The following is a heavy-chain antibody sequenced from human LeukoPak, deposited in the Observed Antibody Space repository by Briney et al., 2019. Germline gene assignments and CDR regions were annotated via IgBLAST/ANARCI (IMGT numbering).Heavy chain of an antibody. CDR3: AKSDGGGPGYGTDI. D-gene: IGHD5-18*01. Sequence: GGSLRLSCVASRFGFRKYAMYWGLQAPGKGLEWVAFIRDDGSDQYHADSVKGRFTISRDNSENTLYLQMTSLRPEDTAMYHCAKSDGGGPGYGTDIWGRGTMVTVSS. J-gene: IGHJ3*02. CDR2: IRDDGSDQ. CDR1: RFGFRKYA. V-gene: IGHV3-30*02.